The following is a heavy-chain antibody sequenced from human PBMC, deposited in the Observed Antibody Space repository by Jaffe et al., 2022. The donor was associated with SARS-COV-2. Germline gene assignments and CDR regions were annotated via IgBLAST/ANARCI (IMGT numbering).Heavy chain of an antibody. J-gene: IGHJ3*02. Sequence: QVQLVESGGGVVQPGRSLRLSCAASGFTFSSYAMHWVRQAPGKGLEWVAVISYDGSNKYYADSVKGRFTISRDNSKNTLYLQMNSLRAEDTAVYYCAREQRLLFPVDAFDIWGQGTMVTVSS. CDR3: AREQRLLFPVDAFDI. V-gene: IGHV3-30-3*01. CDR2: ISYDGSNK. D-gene: IGHD2-21*02. CDR1: GFTFSSYA.